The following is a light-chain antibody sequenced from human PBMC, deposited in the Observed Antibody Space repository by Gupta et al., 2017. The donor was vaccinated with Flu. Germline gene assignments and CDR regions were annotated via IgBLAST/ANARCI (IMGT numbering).Light chain of an antibody. J-gene: IGLJ3*02. CDR3: ASRDDSLNGWV. CDR1: RPNIVIND. Sequence: HSVLTQPSSVSEAPAHRLTLPRSGSRPNIVINDVNWYQQLPGKPPKLLIYYYNLVSSGVADRFSGSKSGTSASLAMSGLQSQDEADYYCASRDDSLNGWVFGGGTKLTVL. V-gene: IGLV1-36*01. CDR2: YYN.